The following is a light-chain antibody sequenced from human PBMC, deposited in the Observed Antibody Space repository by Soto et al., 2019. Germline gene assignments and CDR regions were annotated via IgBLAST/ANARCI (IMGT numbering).Light chain of an antibody. V-gene: IGKV1-39*01. Sequence: DIQMTQSPSSLSASVGDRVTITCRASQSIATYVNWYQQKPGKAPNLLIYAASTLQSGVPSRFSGSGSGTDFTLTISSLQPEDFATYYCQQSYTTPQTFGQGTKVEIK. CDR1: QSIATY. CDR2: AAS. J-gene: IGKJ1*01. CDR3: QQSYTTPQT.